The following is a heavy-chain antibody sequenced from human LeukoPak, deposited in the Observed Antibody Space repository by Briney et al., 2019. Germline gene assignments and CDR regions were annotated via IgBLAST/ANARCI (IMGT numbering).Heavy chain of an antibody. D-gene: IGHD3-16*01. CDR1: GFTFSSYA. CDR2: ISYDGSNK. J-gene: IGHJ4*02. CDR3: ARNRESYWVPELDY. Sequence: PGGSLRLSCAAPGFTFSSYAMHWVRQAPGKGLEWVAVISYDGSNKYYADSVKGRFTISRDNSKNTLYLQMNSLRAEDTAVYFCARNRESYWVPELDYWGQGTLVTVSS. V-gene: IGHV3-30*04.